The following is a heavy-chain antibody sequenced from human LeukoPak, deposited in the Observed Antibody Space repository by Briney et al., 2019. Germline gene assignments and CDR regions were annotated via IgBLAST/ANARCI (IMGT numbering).Heavy chain of an antibody. V-gene: IGHV4-39*02. Sequence: SETLSLTCTVSGGSFSSSNYYWGWIRQPPGQGLEWLGTIDYSGTTYHNPSLKSRVTISIDTSKNHFSLKLNSVTAADTAVYYCTRDSGSWTVDYWGQGTLVTVSS. CDR2: IDYSGTT. CDR3: TRDSGSWTVDY. J-gene: IGHJ4*02. CDR1: GGSFSSSNYY. D-gene: IGHD1-26*01.